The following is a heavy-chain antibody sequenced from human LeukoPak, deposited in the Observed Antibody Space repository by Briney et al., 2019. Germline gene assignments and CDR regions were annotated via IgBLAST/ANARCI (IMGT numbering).Heavy chain of an antibody. V-gene: IGHV3-53*01. CDR3: ARDARFDY. Sequence: GGSLRLSCAASGFIFSSSYMSWVRQAPGKGLEWVSVIYSGGITYYADSVKGRFTISRDNSKNTLYLQMNSLITEDTAVYYCARDARFDYWGQGTLVTVSS. CDR1: GFIFSSSY. CDR2: IYSGGIT. J-gene: IGHJ4*02.